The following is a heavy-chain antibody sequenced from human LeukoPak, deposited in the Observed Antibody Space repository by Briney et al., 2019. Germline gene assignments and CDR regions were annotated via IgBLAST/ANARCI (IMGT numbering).Heavy chain of an antibody. CDR2: IYYSGST. V-gene: IGHV4-30-4*01. J-gene: IGHJ4*02. Sequence: SETLSLACTVSGGSISSGDYYWSWIRQPPGKGLEWIGYIYYSGSTYYNPSLKSRVTISVDTSKNQFSLKLSSVTAADTAVYYCARQVNDILTGQFDYWGQGTLVTVSS. CDR1: GGSISSGDYY. D-gene: IGHD3-9*01. CDR3: ARQVNDILTGQFDY.